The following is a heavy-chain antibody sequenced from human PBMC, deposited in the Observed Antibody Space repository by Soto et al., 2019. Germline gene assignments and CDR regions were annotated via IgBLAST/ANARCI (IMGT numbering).Heavy chain of an antibody. CDR2: FSSGSDYI. CDR3: ARSPVGDAFNV. Sequence: EVQLVESGGGLVKPGGSLRLSCAASGFTFSSYSMNWVRQAPGKGLEWVSSFSSGSDYIFYADSVKGRFTISRDNAKNSLFLQMNSLTAEDTAVYYCARSPVGDAFNVWGQGTVVTVSS. J-gene: IGHJ3*01. CDR1: GFTFSSYS. V-gene: IGHV3-21*01.